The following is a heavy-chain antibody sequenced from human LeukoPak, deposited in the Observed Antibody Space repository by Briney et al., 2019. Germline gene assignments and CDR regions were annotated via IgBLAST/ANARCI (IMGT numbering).Heavy chain of an antibody. Sequence: GASVKVSCKASGYTFTSYAMNWVRQAPGQGLEWMGWINTNTGNPTYAQGFTGRFVFSSDISVSTAYLQISSLKAEDTAVYYCARAPMRLGELSLPSYWGQGTLVTVSS. CDR1: GYTFTSYA. CDR2: INTNTGNP. CDR3: ARAPMRLGELSLPSY. D-gene: IGHD3-16*02. J-gene: IGHJ4*02. V-gene: IGHV7-4-1*02.